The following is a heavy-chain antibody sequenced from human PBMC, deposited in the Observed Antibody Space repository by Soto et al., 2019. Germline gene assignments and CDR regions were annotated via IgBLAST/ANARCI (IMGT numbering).Heavy chain of an antibody. J-gene: IGHJ4*02. D-gene: IGHD6-6*01. CDR1: GFSLSTSGVD. CDR2: IYWDDDK. CDR3: AHRRPYSNSPEYFFDY. Sequence: QITLKESGPTLVKPTQTLTLTCTFSGFSLSTSGVDVGWIRQPPGKALEWLALIYWDDDKRYKPSLKSRLTITTGTSRNRVVLTMTNMDPLHTATYYCAHRRPYSNSPEYFFDYWGQGTLVTVSS. V-gene: IGHV2-5*02.